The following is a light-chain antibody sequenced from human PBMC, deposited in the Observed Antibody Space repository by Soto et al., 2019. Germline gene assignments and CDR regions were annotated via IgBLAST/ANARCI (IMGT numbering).Light chain of an antibody. CDR2: KAS. CDR3: QQYSTYNPRT. Sequence: DIQMTQSPSTLSASVGDRVTITCRASQSISIWLAWYQQKPGKAPKILIYKASSLESGVPSRFSGGGSGTEFTLTIRSLQPDDFATYYCQQYSTYNPRTFGQGTKVDIK. V-gene: IGKV1-5*03. CDR1: QSISIW. J-gene: IGKJ1*01.